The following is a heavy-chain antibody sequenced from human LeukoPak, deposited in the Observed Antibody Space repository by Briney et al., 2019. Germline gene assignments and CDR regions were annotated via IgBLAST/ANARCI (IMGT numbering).Heavy chain of an antibody. D-gene: IGHD1-1*01. Sequence: GGSLTLSCAPSRLTVSSNHMSWVRQAPGKGLEWVSVIYSGGSTDYADSVKGRFTIYRDNLKNTLYLQMNSLRAEDTAVYYCARGPAGYNWGQGTLVTFSS. J-gene: IGHJ4*02. CDR3: ARGPAGYN. CDR1: RLTVSSNH. V-gene: IGHV3-53*01. CDR2: IYSGGST.